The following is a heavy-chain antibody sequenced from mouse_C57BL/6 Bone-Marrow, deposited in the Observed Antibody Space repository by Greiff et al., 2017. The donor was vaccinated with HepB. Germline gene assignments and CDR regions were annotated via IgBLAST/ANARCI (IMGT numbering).Heavy chain of an antibody. Sequence: QVQLQQSGAELAKPGASVKLSCKASGYTFTSYWMHWVKQRPGQGLEWIGYIYPSSGYTKYNQKFKDKATLTADKSSSTAYMQLSSLTYEDSAVYYCARGITTVVAPFAYWGQGTLVTVSA. CDR2: IYPSSGYT. D-gene: IGHD1-1*01. V-gene: IGHV1-7*01. CDR3: ARGITTVVAPFAY. J-gene: IGHJ3*01. CDR1: GYTFTSYW.